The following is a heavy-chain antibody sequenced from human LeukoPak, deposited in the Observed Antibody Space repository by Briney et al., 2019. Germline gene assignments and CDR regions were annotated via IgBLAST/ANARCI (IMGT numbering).Heavy chain of an antibody. CDR3: AKDGSGSLADAFDI. D-gene: IGHD3-10*01. V-gene: IGHV3-23*01. J-gene: IGHJ3*02. CDR2: ISGSGDST. Sequence: QPGGSLRLSCAASGFTFSSYAMTWVRQAPGKGLEWVSAISGSGDSTHYTDSVKGRFTISRDNSRNTLYLQIYSLRAEDTAVYFCAKDGSGSLADAFDIWGQGTMVTVSS. CDR1: GFTFSSYA.